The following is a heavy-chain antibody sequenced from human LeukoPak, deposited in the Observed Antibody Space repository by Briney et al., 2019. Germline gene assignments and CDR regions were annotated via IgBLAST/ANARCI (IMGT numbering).Heavy chain of an antibody. J-gene: IGHJ2*01. CDR1: GGSFSGYY. D-gene: IGHD3-22*01. Sequence: SETLSLTCAVYGGSFSGYYWSWIRQPPGKGLEWIGEINHSGSTNYNPSLKSRVTISVDTSKNQFSLKLSSVTAADTAVYYCARAAYYDSSGYYYHWYFDLWGRGTLVTVSS. CDR3: ARAAYYDSSGYYYHWYFDL. CDR2: INHSGST. V-gene: IGHV4-34*01.